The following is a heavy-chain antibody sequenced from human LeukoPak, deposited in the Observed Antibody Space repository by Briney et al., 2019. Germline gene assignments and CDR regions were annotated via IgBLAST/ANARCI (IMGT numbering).Heavy chain of an antibody. CDR2: ISGSGGST. Sequence: PGGSLRLSCAASGFTFSSYAMSWVRQAPGKGLEWVSAISGSGGSTYYADSVKGRFTIPRDNSKNTLYLQMDSLRAEDTAVYYCAKDLDYGARVASDYWGQGTLVTVSS. D-gene: IGHD4-17*01. V-gene: IGHV3-23*01. J-gene: IGHJ4*02. CDR1: GFTFSSYA. CDR3: AKDLDYGARVASDY.